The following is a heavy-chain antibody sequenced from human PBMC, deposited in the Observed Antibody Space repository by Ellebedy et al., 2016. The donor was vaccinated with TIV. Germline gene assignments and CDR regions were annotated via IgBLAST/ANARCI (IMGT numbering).Heavy chain of an antibody. J-gene: IGHJ5*02. V-gene: IGHV4-59*01. CDR3: ASGRWLPLPGS. CDR1: GGSLSRYY. CDR2: IYYSGST. D-gene: IGHD5-24*01. Sequence: MPSETLSLTCNVSGGSLSRYYWSWIRQPPGKGLEWIAYIYYSGSTNYNPSLKSRVSISVDTFKSQFSLSLRSVTAADTAVYYCASGRWLPLPGSWGQGTLVTVSS.